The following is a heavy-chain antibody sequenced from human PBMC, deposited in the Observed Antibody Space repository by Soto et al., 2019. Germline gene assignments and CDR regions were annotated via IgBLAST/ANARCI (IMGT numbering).Heavy chain of an antibody. CDR1: GGTFSSYA. Sequence: QVQLVQSVAEVKKPGSSVKVSCKASGGTFSSYAISWVRQAPGQGLEWMGGIIPIFGTANYAQKFQGRVTITADKSTSTAYRELSSLRSEDTAVYYCAIVPDIVVVVAATPGDYYYYGMDVWGQGTTVTVSS. J-gene: IGHJ6*02. CDR2: IIPIFGTA. CDR3: AIVPDIVVVVAATPGDYYYYGMDV. V-gene: IGHV1-69*06. D-gene: IGHD2-15*01.